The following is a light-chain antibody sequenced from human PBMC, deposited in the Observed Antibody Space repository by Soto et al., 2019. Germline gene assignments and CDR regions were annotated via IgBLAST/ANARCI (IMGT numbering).Light chain of an antibody. CDR3: CSYAGDYTFVL. V-gene: IGLV2-11*01. J-gene: IGLJ2*01. CDR2: DVS. CDR1: SSDVGGYNY. Sequence: QSALTQPRSVSGSPGQSVTISCTETSSDVGGYNYVSWYQQHPGKAPKLMIYDVSKRPSGVPDRFSGSKSGNTASLTISGLQAEDEGDYYCCSYAGDYTFVLFGGGTKLTVL.